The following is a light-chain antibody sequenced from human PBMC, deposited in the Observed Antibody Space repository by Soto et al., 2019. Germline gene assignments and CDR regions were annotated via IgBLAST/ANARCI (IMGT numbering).Light chain of an antibody. CDR3: ETWDTNTRV. CDR1: SGHSTYV. Sequence: QLVLTQSSSASASLGSSVKLTCTLSSGHSTYVIAWHQQQPGKAPRYLMKLDRSGGYNKGTGVPDRFSGSSSGADRYLTISNLQFEDEADYYCETWDTNTRVFGAGTKLTVL. V-gene: IGLV4-60*02. CDR2: LDRSGGY. J-gene: IGLJ1*01.